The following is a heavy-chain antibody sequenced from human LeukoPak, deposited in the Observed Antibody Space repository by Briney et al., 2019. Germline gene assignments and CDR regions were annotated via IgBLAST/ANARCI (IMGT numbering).Heavy chain of an antibody. Sequence: GGSLRLSCTVSGFTFSSYAMSWVRQAPGKGLEWVSGISGSGGNTYYAESVKGRFTITRDNSKNTLYLQMNSLRADDTAVYYCARRALSYYCDGMDVWGQGTTVTVSS. CDR3: ARRALSYYCDGMDV. D-gene: IGHD3-10*01. CDR2: ISGSGGNT. CDR1: GFTFSSYA. V-gene: IGHV3-23*01. J-gene: IGHJ6*01.